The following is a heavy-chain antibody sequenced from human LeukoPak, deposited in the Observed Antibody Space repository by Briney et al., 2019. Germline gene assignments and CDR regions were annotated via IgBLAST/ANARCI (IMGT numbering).Heavy chain of an antibody. CDR2: IWFDGSNK. V-gene: IGHV3-33*01. CDR1: GFPFSYYG. J-gene: IGHJ3*02. Sequence: GGSLRLSCAASGFPFSYYGMHWVRQAPGKGLEWVAVIWFDGSNKYYADSVKGRFTVSRDNSKNTMDLQMNSLRAEDTAVYYCAREQYGSDDALDIWGQGRMVTVSS. CDR3: AREQYGSDDALDI. D-gene: IGHD4-17*01.